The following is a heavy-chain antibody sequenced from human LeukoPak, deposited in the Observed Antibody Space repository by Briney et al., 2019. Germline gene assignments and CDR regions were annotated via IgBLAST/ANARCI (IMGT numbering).Heavy chain of an antibody. CDR3: AREDNWNDYYYYMDV. CDR2: IYYSVST. D-gene: IGHD1-20*01. J-gene: IGHJ6*03. Sequence: PSETLSLTCTVSGGSISSYYWSWIRQPPGKGLEWIGYIYYSVSTNYSPSLKSRVTISVDTSKNQFSLKLSSVTAADTAVYYCAREDNWNDYYYYMDVWGKGTTVTVSS. V-gene: IGHV4-59*01. CDR1: GGSISSYY.